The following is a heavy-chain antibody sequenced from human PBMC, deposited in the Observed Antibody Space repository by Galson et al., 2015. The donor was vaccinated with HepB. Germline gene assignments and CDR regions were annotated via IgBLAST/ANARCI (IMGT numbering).Heavy chain of an antibody. V-gene: IGHV7-4-1*02. D-gene: IGHD6-19*01. CDR1: GYTFTSYV. J-gene: IGHJ6*02. Sequence: SVKVSCKASGYTFTSYVINWVRQAPGQGLEWMGGINTNTGTPTYAQGFTGRFVFSLDTSVSTAYLQISSLKTEDTAVYYCARVTSIYDFSSRAYSYYYYGMDVWGQGTPVAVSS. CDR2: INTNTGTP. CDR3: ARVTSIYDFSSRAYSYYYYGMDV.